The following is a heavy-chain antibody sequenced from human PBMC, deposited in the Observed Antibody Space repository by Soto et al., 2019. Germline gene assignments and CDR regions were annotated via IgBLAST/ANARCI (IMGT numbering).Heavy chain of an antibody. D-gene: IGHD3-3*01. J-gene: IGHJ6*02. CDR2: ISYDGSNK. Sequence: PGGSLRLSCAASGFTFSSYAMHWVRQAPGKGLEWVAVISYDGSNKYYADSVKGRFTISRDNSNNSLYLQMNSLRAEDTAVYYCARESRILEWLLYTNYYYGMDVWGQGTTVTVSS. V-gene: IGHV3-30-3*01. CDR1: GFTFSSYA. CDR3: ARESRILEWLLYTNYYYGMDV.